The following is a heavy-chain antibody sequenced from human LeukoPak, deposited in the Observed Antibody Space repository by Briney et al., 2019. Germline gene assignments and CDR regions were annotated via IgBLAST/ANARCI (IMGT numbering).Heavy chain of an antibody. CDR1: GFTLSTNA. D-gene: IGHD3-22*01. CDR3: AKSGLLPDY. J-gene: IGHJ4*02. Sequence: GGSLRLSCLTSGFTLSTNAMSWVRQAPGKGLEWVSAISGSGGTTYYADSVKGRFTISRDNSKNTLYLQMNSLRAEDTAVYYCAKSGLLPDYWGQGTLVTASS. CDR2: ISGSGGTT. V-gene: IGHV3-23*01.